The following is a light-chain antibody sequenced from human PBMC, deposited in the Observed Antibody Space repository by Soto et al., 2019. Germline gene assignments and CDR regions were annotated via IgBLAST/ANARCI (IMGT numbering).Light chain of an antibody. V-gene: IGKV1-39*01. CDR2: AAS. CDR1: QSISSY. Sequence: DILMTQSPSSLSASVGDRVTITCRASQSISSYLNWYQQKPGNAPRLLIYAASSVQSGVPSRFSGSGSGTDFTLTISSLQPEDFATYYCQQSYRTPYTFGQGTKLEIK. J-gene: IGKJ2*01. CDR3: QQSYRTPYT.